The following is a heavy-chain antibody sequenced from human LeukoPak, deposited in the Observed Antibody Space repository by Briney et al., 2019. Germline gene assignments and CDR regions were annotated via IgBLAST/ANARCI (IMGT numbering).Heavy chain of an antibody. V-gene: IGHV3-30-3*01. CDR3: ARSLDY. CDR1: GFTFSSYA. CDR2: ISYDGSKK. J-gene: IGHJ4*02. Sequence: GRSLRLSCAASGFTFSSYAMDWIRQAPGKGLEWVAVISYDGSKKYYADSVRGRFTISRDNSKNTVYLQMNSLRGDDTAVYYCARSLDYWDQGTLVTVSS.